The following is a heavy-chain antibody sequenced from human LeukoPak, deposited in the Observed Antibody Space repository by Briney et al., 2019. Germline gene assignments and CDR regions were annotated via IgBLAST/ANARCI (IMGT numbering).Heavy chain of an antibody. V-gene: IGHV4-39*01. J-gene: IGHJ5*02. D-gene: IGHD1-7*01. CDR1: GGSMTSNNYY. CDR3: ARHITELLPQDNWFDP. Sequence: PSETLSLTCTVSGGSMTSNNYYWGWIRQPPGKGLEWIGNIHYSGSTYYSPSLKNRVTISVDTSKNQFSPKLSSVTAADTAVYYCARHITELLPQDNWFDPWGQGTLVTVSS. CDR2: IHYSGST.